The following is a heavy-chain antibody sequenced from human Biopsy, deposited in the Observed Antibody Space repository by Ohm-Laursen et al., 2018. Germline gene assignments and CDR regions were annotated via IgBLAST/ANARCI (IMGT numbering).Heavy chain of an antibody. CDR1: GYTFTTYG. CDR2: INTYSGNT. Sequence: ASVKVSCKASGYTFTTYGISWVRQAPGQGLEWMGWINTYSGNTNYGKKFHDRVLMTSDTSTSTAYLEHRSLRSDDTAVYYCARDYYPYVDYLKDVPLCDSWGQGTLVTVSS. CDR3: ARDYYPYVDYLKDVPLCDS. J-gene: IGHJ4*02. V-gene: IGHV1-18*01. D-gene: IGHD4-17*01.